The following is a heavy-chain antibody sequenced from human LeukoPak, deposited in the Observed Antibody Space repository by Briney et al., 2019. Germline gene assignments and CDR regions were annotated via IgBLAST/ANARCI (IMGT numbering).Heavy chain of an antibody. Sequence: GESLKISCKGSGYSFSSYWIGWVRQMPGKGLEWMGFIYPDDSDTRYRPSFQGQVTMSADKSTSTAYLQWRSLKASDTAMYYCARGAGTLIDYWGQGTLVTVS. J-gene: IGHJ4*02. D-gene: IGHD3-10*01. CDR3: ARGAGTLIDY. V-gene: IGHV5-51*01. CDR2: IYPDDSDT. CDR1: GYSFSSYW.